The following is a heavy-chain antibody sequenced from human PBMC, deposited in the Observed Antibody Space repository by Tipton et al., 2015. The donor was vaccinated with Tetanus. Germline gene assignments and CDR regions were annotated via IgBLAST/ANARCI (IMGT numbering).Heavy chain of an antibody. J-gene: IGHJ5*01. CDR2: IKPDDSQI. D-gene: IGHD1/OR15-1a*01. CDR1: GYRFTSQW. Sequence: QLVQSGAVVKKPGESLKISCKGSGYRFTSQWIVWVRHRPGNGLEWMGAIKPDDSQIEYSPSIRGQVAISADKSVNTAYLQLSGLKASDIAIYYCARRRTNTNLFFWFESWGQGTQVIVSS. V-gene: IGHV5-51*01. CDR3: ARRRTNTNLFFWFES.